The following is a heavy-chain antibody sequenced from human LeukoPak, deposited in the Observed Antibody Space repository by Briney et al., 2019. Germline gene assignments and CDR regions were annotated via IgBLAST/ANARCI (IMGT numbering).Heavy chain of an antibody. CDR1: GFTFSSYA. Sequence: GGSLRLSCAASGFTFSSYAMSWVRQAPGKGLEWVSAISGSGGSTYYADSVKGRFTISRDNSKNTLYLQMNSLRAEDTAVYYCAKSSSGYRVVTDFDYWGQGTLVTVSS. CDR2: ISGSGGST. CDR3: AKSSSGYRVVTDFDY. D-gene: IGHD3-3*01. J-gene: IGHJ4*02. V-gene: IGHV3-23*01.